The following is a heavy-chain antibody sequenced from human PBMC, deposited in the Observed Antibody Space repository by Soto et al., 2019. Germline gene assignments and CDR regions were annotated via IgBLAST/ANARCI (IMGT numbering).Heavy chain of an antibody. V-gene: IGHV4-59*01. D-gene: IGHD2-8*01. J-gene: IGHJ3*02. Sequence: QVQPQESGPGLVKPSDTLSLTCTVSGGASSSYYWSWIRQPPRKGLEWIGYIDYSGSTNYNPSLKVRVAISVATSKNQFALKVSSVTAADTAVYYCARAEGGPRNGVFDIWGHGTMVTVSS. CDR1: GGASSSYY. CDR3: ARAEGGPRNGVFDI. CDR2: IDYSGST.